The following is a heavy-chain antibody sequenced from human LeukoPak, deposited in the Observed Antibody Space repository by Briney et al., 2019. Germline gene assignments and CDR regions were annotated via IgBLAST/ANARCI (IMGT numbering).Heavy chain of an antibody. D-gene: IGHD3-16*02. CDR2: IYHSGST. CDR3: ARGSPLRSEKLSLYRDFDY. CDR1: GGSVSSYY. J-gene: IGHJ4*02. V-gene: IGHV4-59*02. Sequence: SETLSLTCTVSGGSVSSYYWNWIRQPPGKGLEWIGYIYHSGSTNYNPSPKSRGTISVDTSKNQFSLKLTSVTSADTAVYYCARGSPLRSEKLSLYRDFDYWGQGTLVTVSS.